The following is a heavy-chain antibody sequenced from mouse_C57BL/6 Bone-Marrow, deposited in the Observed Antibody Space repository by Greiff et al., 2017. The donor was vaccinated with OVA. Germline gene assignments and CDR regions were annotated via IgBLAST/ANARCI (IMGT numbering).Heavy chain of an antibody. Sequence: VQLQQPGVELVKLGASVKISCKASGYTFTSYWITWVKQRPGHGLAWIGDIYPGSGSTNYNEKFKSKATLTVDTSSSTAYMQLSSLTSEDSAVYYCARFEYVGLSYWGQGATLTVSS. CDR3: ARFEYVGLSY. CDR1: GYTFTSYW. V-gene: IGHV1-55*01. CDR2: IYPGSGST. D-gene: IGHD5-1*01. J-gene: IGHJ2*01.